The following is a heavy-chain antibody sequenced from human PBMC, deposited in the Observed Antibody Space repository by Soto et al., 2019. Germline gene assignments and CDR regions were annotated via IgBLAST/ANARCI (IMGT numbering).Heavy chain of an antibody. CDR3: ARGKSLLAEGVALLYDFDY. V-gene: IGHV3-33*01. CDR2: IWYVGSNK. CDR1: GFTFSSYG. Sequence: QVQLVESGGGVVQPGRSLRLSCAASGFTFSSYGMHWVRQAPGKGLEWVAVIWYVGSNKYYADSVKGRFTISRDNTKNTLYLQMNILSSEDTAVYYCARGKSLLAEGVALLYDFDYWGQGTLVTVSS. J-gene: IGHJ4*02. D-gene: IGHD1-26*01.